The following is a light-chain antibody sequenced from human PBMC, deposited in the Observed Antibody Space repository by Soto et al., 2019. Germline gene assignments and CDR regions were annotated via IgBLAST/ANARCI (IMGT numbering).Light chain of an antibody. CDR2: DVS. CDR3: CSYASTNTRV. V-gene: IGLV2-14*03. CDR1: SGDLGTYNS. J-gene: IGLJ3*02. Sequence: QSALTQPASVSGSPGQSITIPCTGTSGDLGTYNSVSWYQHHPGKAPKLLIYDVSYRPSGVSTRFSGSKSGNTASLTISGLQAEDEADYYCCSYASTNTRVFGGGTQLTVL.